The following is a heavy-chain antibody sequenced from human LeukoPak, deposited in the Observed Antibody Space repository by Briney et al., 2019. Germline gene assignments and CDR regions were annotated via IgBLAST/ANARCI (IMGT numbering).Heavy chain of an antibody. J-gene: IGHJ3*02. D-gene: IGHD4-17*01. Sequence: GGSLRLSCAASGFTSSSYSMNWVRQAPGKELEWVSSISSSSSYIYYADSVKGRFTISRDNAKNSLYLLMNSLRAEDTAVYYCARDGHGDYGNDAFDIWGQGTMVTVSS. CDR2: ISSSSSYI. V-gene: IGHV3-21*01. CDR1: GFTSSSYS. CDR3: ARDGHGDYGNDAFDI.